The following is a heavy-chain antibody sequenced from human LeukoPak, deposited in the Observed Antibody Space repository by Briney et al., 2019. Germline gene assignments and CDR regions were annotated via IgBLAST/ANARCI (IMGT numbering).Heavy chain of an antibody. CDR3: VRVWPPNAVDRGMTYSDFTALDV. V-gene: IGHV1-18*01. CDR2: ISPYDGNT. CDR1: NYTFASYG. Sequence: ASVKVSCKASNYTFASYGLSWVRQAPGQGLQWVGWISPYDGNTNYAHRFQARVTMSIDKSTRTVYMELRRLRLDDTAVYYCVRVWPPNAVDRGMTYSDFTALDVWGQGTTVIVSS. D-gene: IGHD1-20*01. J-gene: IGHJ3*01.